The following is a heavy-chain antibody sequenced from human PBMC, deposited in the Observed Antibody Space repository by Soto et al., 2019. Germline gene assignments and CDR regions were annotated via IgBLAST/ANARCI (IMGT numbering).Heavy chain of an antibody. D-gene: IGHD3-22*01. CDR3: ARGFSFSDSPGNDQIYFYYGLDV. Sequence: QVQMQESGPGLVKASGTLSLTCAVSGASFTTGHWWTWVRQSPGKGLEWIGEIYQSGITNYNPSLSSRLTLSMDKSKNHFSLKLTSVTAADTALYYCARGFSFSDSPGNDQIYFYYGLDVWGQGTTVTISS. CDR2: IYQSGIT. CDR1: GASFTTGHW. V-gene: IGHV4-4*02. J-gene: IGHJ6*02.